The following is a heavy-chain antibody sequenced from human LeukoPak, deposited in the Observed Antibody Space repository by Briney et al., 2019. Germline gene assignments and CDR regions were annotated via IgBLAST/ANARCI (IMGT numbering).Heavy chain of an antibody. J-gene: IGHJ4*02. CDR2: INQDGSET. Sequence: GGSLRLSCAASGFPFTNYWMIWVRQAPGKRPEWVGNINQDGSETNYVDSVKGRFSMSRDNAKTSLYLQMNSLRAEDTAVYYCATDRKVGAGVPRFNYWGQGALVTVPS. D-gene: IGHD1-26*01. CDR1: GFPFTNYW. CDR3: ATDRKVGAGVPRFNY. V-gene: IGHV3-7*01.